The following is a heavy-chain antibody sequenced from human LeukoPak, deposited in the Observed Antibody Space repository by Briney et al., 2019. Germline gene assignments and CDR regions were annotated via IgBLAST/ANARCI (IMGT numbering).Heavy chain of an antibody. J-gene: IGHJ4*02. CDR3: ATSYDMGWLIGY. CDR1: GFTFGDTW. CDR2: IKQDGSEK. V-gene: IGHV3-7*03. D-gene: IGHD3/OR15-3a*01. Sequence: GGSQRLPCAASGFTFGDTWMNWVRQVPGQGLEWVANIKQDGSEKFYVASVKGRFTISRDNGKSSLYLQMSSLRAEDTALYYCATSYDMGWLIGYWGQGTLVTVSS.